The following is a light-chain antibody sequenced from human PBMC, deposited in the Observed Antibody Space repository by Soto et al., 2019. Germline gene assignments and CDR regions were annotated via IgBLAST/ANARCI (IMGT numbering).Light chain of an antibody. CDR1: SSDVGGYNS. V-gene: IGLV2-14*01. CDR2: DVN. CDR3: SSFTNRKTYV. J-gene: IGLJ1*01. Sequence: QSALTQPASVSGSPGQSIAISCTGTSSDVGGYNSVSWFQQHPGKAPKLIIYDVNDRPSAVSDRFSGSKSGNTASLTISGLQTEDEADYYCSSFTNRKTYVFGPGTKLTVL.